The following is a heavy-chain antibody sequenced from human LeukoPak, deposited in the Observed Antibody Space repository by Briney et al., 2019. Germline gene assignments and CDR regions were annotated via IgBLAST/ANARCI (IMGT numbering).Heavy chain of an antibody. V-gene: IGHV3-48*03. CDR2: ISSGAKTI. D-gene: IGHD6-13*01. Sequence: HTGGSLRLSCAASGFTFSTYEMNWVRQAPGKGLEWVSSISSGAKTIYYADSVKGRFTISRDNAKNSPYLNMNSLRAEDTAVYYCARVGVFSSSWLLYWGQGTLVTVSS. CDR3: ARVGVFSSSWLLY. J-gene: IGHJ4*02. CDR1: GFTFSTYE.